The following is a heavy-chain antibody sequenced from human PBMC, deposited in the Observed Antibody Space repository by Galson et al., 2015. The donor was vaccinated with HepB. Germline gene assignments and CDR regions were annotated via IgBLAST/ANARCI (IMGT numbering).Heavy chain of an antibody. CDR3: ASPTGSDAFDI. D-gene: IGHD3-10*01. CDR1: GFTFSSYG. J-gene: IGHJ3*02. Sequence: SLRLSCAASGFTFSSYGMHWVRQAPGKGLEWVAVIWYDGSNKYYADSVKGRFTISRDNSKNTLYLQMNSLRAEDTAVYYCASPTGSDAFDIWGQGTMVTVSS. CDR2: IWYDGSNK. V-gene: IGHV3-33*01.